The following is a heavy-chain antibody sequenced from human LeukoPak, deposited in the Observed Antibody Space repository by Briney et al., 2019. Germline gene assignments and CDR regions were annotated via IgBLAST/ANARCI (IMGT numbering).Heavy chain of an antibody. Sequence: SVKVSCKASGGTFSSYAISWVRQAPGQGPEWMGGIIPIFGTANYAQKFQGRVTITTDESTSTAYMELSSLRSEDTAVYYCARVHPYYYDSSGYFDYWGQGTLVTVSS. V-gene: IGHV1-69*05. D-gene: IGHD3-22*01. J-gene: IGHJ4*02. CDR3: ARVHPYYYDSSGYFDY. CDR2: IIPIFGTA. CDR1: GGTFSSYA.